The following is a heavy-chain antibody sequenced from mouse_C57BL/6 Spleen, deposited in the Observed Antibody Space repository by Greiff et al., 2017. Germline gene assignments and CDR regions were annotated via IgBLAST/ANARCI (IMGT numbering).Heavy chain of an antibody. CDR3: SRWLLPYYAMDY. CDR1: GFNIKDYY. V-gene: IGHV14-2*01. J-gene: IGHJ4*01. CDR2: IDPEDGET. Sequence: VQLQQSGAELVKPGASVKLSCTASGFNIKDYYMHWVKQRTEQGLEWIGRIDPEDGETKYAPKFPGQATITADTSSNTAYLQLSSLTSEDTGVYYGSRWLLPYYAMDYWGQGTSVTVSS. D-gene: IGHD2-3*01.